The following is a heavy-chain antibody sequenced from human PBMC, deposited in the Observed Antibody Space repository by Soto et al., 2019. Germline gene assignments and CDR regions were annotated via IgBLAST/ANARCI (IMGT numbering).Heavy chain of an antibody. J-gene: IGHJ4*02. CDR2: IKEDGSEK. CDR3: ARGIAARPAPCDF. D-gene: IGHD6-6*01. Sequence: EVQLVESGGGLVQPGGSLRLSCAASGFTFSSYWMSWVRQAPGKGLEWVAKIKEDGSEKYHVDSVKGRFTISRDNAKNSLFLQMNSLRAEDTAVYYCARGIAARPAPCDFWGQGTLVTVSS. V-gene: IGHV3-7*01. CDR1: GFTFSSYW.